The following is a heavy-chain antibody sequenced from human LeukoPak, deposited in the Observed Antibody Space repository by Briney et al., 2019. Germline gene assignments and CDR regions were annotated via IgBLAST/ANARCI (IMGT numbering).Heavy chain of an antibody. CDR1: GFTFDDYA. V-gene: IGHV3-9*01. J-gene: IGHJ4*02. CDR2: ISWNSGSI. Sequence: GGSLRLSCAASGFTFDDYAMHCVRHTPGKGLEWVSGISWNSGSIGYADSVKGRFTISRDNAKNSLYLQMNSLRAEDTALYYCAKDMGWELRGGSDYWGQGTLVTVSS. CDR3: AKDMGWELRGGSDY. D-gene: IGHD1-26*01.